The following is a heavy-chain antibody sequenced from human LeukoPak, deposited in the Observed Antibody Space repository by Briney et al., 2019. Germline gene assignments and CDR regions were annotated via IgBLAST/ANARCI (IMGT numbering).Heavy chain of an antibody. CDR3: VKDAGTA. Sequence: PGGSLRLSCAASGFSFNTYSMNWVRQAPGRGLECVANIKKDGSEKYYINSVKGRFTISRDNAKNSLYLQMNSLRAEDTALYYCVKDAGTAWGQGTLVTVSS. D-gene: IGHD2-8*02. CDR2: IKKDGSEK. J-gene: IGHJ5*02. CDR1: GFSFNTYS. V-gene: IGHV3-7*01.